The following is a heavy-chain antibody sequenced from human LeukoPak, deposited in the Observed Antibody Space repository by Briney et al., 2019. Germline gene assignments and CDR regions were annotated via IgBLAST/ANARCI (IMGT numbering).Heavy chain of an antibody. J-gene: IGHJ4*02. D-gene: IGHD3-10*01. CDR3: ARGEYGSGSYHIDY. CDR2: ISGSSSYI. Sequence: GGSLRLSCAASGFTFSTYAMSWVRQAPGKGLEWVSFISGSSSYIYYADSVKGRFTISRDNAKNSLYLQMNSLRAEDTAVYYCARGEYGSGSYHIDYWGQGTLVTASS. V-gene: IGHV3-21*01. CDR1: GFTFSTYA.